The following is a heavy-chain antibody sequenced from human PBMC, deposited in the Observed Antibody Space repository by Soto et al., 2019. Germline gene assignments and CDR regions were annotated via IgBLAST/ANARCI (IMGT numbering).Heavy chain of an antibody. CDR3: AKDPLWGQWLEYGYLDQ. CDR1: GLTFSSYA. D-gene: IGHD6-19*01. Sequence: EVQLLESGGGLVQPGGSLRLSCAASGLTFSSYAMSWVRQAPGRGLEWVAVISNTGLMTHYADSVKGRFTISRDNSKRTVYLQMNSLRVDDTAVYFCAKDPLWGQWLEYGYLDQWGQGNLVTVSS. J-gene: IGHJ5*02. V-gene: IGHV3-23*01. CDR2: ISNTGLMT.